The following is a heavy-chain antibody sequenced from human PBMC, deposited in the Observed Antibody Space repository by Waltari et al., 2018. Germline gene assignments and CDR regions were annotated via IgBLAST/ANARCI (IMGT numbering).Heavy chain of an antibody. D-gene: IGHD6-6*01. V-gene: IGHV4-59*01. CDR2: IYYSGST. CDR1: GGSISSYY. Sequence: QVQLQESGPGLVKPSETLSLTCTVSGGSISSYYWSWIRQPPGKGLEWIGYIYYSGSTNYNPALKSRVTISVDTSKNQFSLKLSSVTAADTAVYYCAREGYSSSSGGSYYYYMDVWGKGTTVTVSS. J-gene: IGHJ6*03. CDR3: AREGYSSSSGGSYYYYMDV.